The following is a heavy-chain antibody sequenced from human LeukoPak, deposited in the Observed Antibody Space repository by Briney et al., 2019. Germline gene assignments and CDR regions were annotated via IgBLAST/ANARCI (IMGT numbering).Heavy chain of an antibody. V-gene: IGHV3-53*01. CDR2: IYSGGST. D-gene: IGHD3-3*01. CDR1: GFTVSSNY. Sequence: GGSLRLSCAASGFTVSSNYMSWVRQAPGQGLEWVSLIYSGGSTYYADSVKGRFTISRDNSKNTLYLQMNSLRAEDTAIYYCARDERLLSFLKWGQGTLVTVSS. J-gene: IGHJ4*02. CDR3: ARDERLLSFLK.